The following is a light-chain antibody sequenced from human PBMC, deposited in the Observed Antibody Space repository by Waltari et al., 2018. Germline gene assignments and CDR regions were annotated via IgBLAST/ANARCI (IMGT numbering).Light chain of an antibody. Sequence: DIQMTQSPSSLSASVGDTVTITCRASQSISSWLDWLQQKPGNTPKVLIYKASSLQSGVPSRFSGSGSGTGFTLTISSLQPEDFATYYCLQYSSSPWTFGQGTKVEIK. CDR2: KAS. V-gene: IGKV1-5*01. CDR1: QSISSW. CDR3: LQYSSSPWT. J-gene: IGKJ1*01.